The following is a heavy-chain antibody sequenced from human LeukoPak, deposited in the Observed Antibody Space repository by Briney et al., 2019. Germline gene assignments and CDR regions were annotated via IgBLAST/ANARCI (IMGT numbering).Heavy chain of an antibody. V-gene: IGHV3-7*03. J-gene: IGHJ4*02. CDR1: GFTFSSYW. Sequence: GGSLRLSCAASGFTFSSYWMGWVRQAPGKGLEWVAIIKQDGGEKNCVDSVKGRFTISRDNAKNSLYLQMNSLRAEDTAVYYCARVVPRGDSSGYNYFDYWGQGTLVTVSS. D-gene: IGHD3-22*01. CDR2: IKQDGGEK. CDR3: ARVVPRGDSSGYNYFDY.